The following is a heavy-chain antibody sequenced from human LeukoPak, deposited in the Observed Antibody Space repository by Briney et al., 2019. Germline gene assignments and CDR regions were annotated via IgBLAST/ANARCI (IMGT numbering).Heavy chain of an antibody. CDR1: GGSISSSSYY. CDR3: ARDGLWIQNAFDI. V-gene: IGHV4-39*07. J-gene: IGHJ3*02. Sequence: TSETLSLTCTVSGGSISSSSYYWGWIRQPPGKGLEWIGSIYYSGSTYYNPSLKSRVTISVDTSKNQFSLKLSSVTAADTAVYYCARDGLWIQNAFDIWGQGTMVTVSS. D-gene: IGHD5-18*01. CDR2: IYYSGST.